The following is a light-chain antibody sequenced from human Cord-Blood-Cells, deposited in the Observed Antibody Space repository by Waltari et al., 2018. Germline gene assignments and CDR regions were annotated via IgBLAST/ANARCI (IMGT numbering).Light chain of an antibody. CDR2: YDD. CDR3: AAWDDSLNGWV. V-gene: IGLV1-36*01. J-gene: IGLJ3*02. CDR1: SSNTGNTA. Sequence: QSVLTQPPSVSEAPRQRVTISCSGSSSNTGNTAVNWYQQPPGKAPKLLIYYDDLLPSGVSDRFSGSKSGTSASLAISGLQSEDEADYYCAAWDDSLNGWVFGGGTKLTVL.